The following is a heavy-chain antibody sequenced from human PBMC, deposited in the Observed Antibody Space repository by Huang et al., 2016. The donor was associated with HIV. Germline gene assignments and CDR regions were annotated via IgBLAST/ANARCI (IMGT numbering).Heavy chain of an antibody. CDR1: GFTFSSYW. D-gene: IGHD3-10*01. CDR3: ARRLRFYYGSGRTSWYFDY. CDR2: IKQDGSER. Sequence: EVQLVESGGGLVQPGGSLRLSCAASGFTFSSYWMSWVRQGRGKGLELVANIKQDGSERYYVYSVKGRFTISREKARNSLYLQMNGLRAEDTAVYYCARRLRFYYGSGRTSWYFDYWGQGTLMTVSS. V-gene: IGHV3-7*01. J-gene: IGHJ4*02.